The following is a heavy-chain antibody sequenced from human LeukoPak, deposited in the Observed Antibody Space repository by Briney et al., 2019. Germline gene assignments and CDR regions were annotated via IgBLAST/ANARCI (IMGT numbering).Heavy chain of an antibody. Sequence: GGSLRLSCAASGFTFDDYAMHWVRQAPGKGLEWVSGISWNSGSIGYADSVKGRFTISRDNAKNSLYLQMNSLRAEDTALYYCAKDGMDSYYYYMDVWGKGTTVTISS. CDR1: GFTFDDYA. V-gene: IGHV3-9*01. J-gene: IGHJ6*03. CDR2: ISWNSGSI. CDR3: AKDGMDSYYYYMDV. D-gene: IGHD2-2*03.